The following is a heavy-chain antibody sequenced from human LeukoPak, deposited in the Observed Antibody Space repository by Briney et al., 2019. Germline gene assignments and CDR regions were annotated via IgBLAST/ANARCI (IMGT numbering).Heavy chain of an antibody. CDR3: ARGASVVAGSDDAFDI. CDR1: GFSFSNYE. Sequence: PGGSLRLSCAASGFSFSNYEMNWVRQAPGKGLEWVSSISTSSSYIYYADSVKGRFTISRDNAKNSLYLQMNSLRVDDTAVYYCARGASVVAGSDDAFDIWGQGTMVTVSS. CDR2: ISTSSSYI. V-gene: IGHV3-21*01. J-gene: IGHJ3*02. D-gene: IGHD6-19*01.